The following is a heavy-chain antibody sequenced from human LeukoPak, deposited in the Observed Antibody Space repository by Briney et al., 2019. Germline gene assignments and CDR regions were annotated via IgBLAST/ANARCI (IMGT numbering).Heavy chain of an antibody. CDR1: GYTFTKFS. J-gene: IGHJ3*02. CDR2: FDPEDGET. CDR3: ANLMALDAFDI. Sequence: ASVKVSCKASGYTFTKFSINWVRQAPGQGLEWMGGFDPEDGETIYAQKFQGRVTMTEDTSTDTAYMELSSLRSEDTAVYYCANLMALDAFDIWGQGTMVTVSS. V-gene: IGHV1-24*01. D-gene: IGHD5-24*01.